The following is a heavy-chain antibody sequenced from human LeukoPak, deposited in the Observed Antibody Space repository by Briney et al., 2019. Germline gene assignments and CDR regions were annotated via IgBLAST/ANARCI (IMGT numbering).Heavy chain of an antibody. Sequence: GASVKVSCKASGSTFSSYAISWVRQAPGQGLEWMGRIIPIFGTANNAQRFQGRVTITTDESTSTAYMELSSLRSEDTAVYYCARVPPVNPNWFDPWGQGTLVTVSS. J-gene: IGHJ5*02. CDR1: GSTFSSYA. CDR3: ARVPPVNPNWFDP. CDR2: IIPIFGTA. V-gene: IGHV1-69*05.